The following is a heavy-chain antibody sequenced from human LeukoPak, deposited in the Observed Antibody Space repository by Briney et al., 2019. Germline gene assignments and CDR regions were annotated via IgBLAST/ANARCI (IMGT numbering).Heavy chain of an antibody. CDR2: FDPEDGET. CDR3: ARDGLYCSGGSCYLWASPPAGRWDWD. J-gene: IGHJ4*02. Sequence: ASVRASCKVSGYTLTELSMHWVRQAPGKGLEWMGGFDPEDGETIYAQKFQGRVTMTTDTSTSTAYMELRSLRSDDTAVYYCARDGLYCSGGSCYLWASPPAGRWDWDWGQGTLVTVPS. V-gene: IGHV1-24*01. D-gene: IGHD2-15*01. CDR1: GYTLTELS.